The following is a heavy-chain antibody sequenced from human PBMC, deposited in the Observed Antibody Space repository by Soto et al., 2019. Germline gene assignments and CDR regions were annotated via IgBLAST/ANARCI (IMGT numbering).Heavy chain of an antibody. Sequence: QVQLVESGGGVVQPGRSLRLSCAASGFTFSSYGMHWVRQAPGKGLEWVAVIWYDGSNKYYADSVKGRFTISRDNSKNTLYLQMNSLRAEDTAVYYCARGTYYYGSGSYPSYGMDVWGQGTTVTVSS. CDR1: GFTFSSYG. V-gene: IGHV3-33*01. J-gene: IGHJ6*02. CDR2: IWYDGSNK. D-gene: IGHD3-10*01. CDR3: ARGTYYYGSGSYPSYGMDV.